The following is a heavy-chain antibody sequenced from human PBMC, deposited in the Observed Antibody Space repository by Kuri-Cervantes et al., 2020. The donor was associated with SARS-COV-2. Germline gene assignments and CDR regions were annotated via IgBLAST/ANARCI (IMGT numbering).Heavy chain of an antibody. D-gene: IGHD3-22*01. CDR1: GYTFTSYY. Sequence: ASVKVSCKASGYTFTSYYMHWVRQAPGQGLEWMGIINPSGGSTSYAQKFQGGVTMTRDTSTSTVHMELSSLRSEDTAVYYCARKGLGSSGYSLGYDWGQGTLVTVSS. CDR3: ARKGLGSSGYSLGYD. J-gene: IGHJ4*02. CDR2: INPSGGST. V-gene: IGHV1-46*01.